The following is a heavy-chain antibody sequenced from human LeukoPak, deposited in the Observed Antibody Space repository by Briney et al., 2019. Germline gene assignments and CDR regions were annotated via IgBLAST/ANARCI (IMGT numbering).Heavy chain of an antibody. Sequence: SETLSLTCTVSGGSISSYYWSWIRQPPGKGLEWIGHIYYSGSTNYNPSLKSRVTISVDTSKNQFSLKLSSVTAADTAVYYCARDPYGVNYYYYGMDVWGQGTTVTVSS. D-gene: IGHD4-17*01. V-gene: IGHV4-59*01. J-gene: IGHJ6*02. CDR1: GGSISSYY. CDR3: ARDPYGVNYYYYGMDV. CDR2: IYYSGST.